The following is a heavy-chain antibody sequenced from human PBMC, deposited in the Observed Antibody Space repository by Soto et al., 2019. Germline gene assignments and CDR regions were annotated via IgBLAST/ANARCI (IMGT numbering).Heavy chain of an antibody. Sequence: GASVKVSCKASGYTFTSYGIIWVRQAPGQGLEWMGWISAYNGNTNYAQKLQGRVTMTTDTSTSTAYMELRSLRSDDTAVYYCARGAYCSGGSCYSNYYYYYGMDVWGQGTTVTVSS. CDR1: GYTFTSYG. V-gene: IGHV1-18*01. D-gene: IGHD2-15*01. CDR2: ISAYNGNT. J-gene: IGHJ6*02. CDR3: ARGAYCSGGSCYSNYYYYYGMDV.